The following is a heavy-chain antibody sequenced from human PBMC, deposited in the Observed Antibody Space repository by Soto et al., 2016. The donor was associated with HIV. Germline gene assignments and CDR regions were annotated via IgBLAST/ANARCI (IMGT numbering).Heavy chain of an antibody. V-gene: IGHV1-2*02. CDR1: GGTFSNSA. CDR2: INPNSGGT. J-gene: IGHJ4*02. Sequence: QVQLVQSGSEVKKPGSSVKVSCKASGGTFSNSAISWVRQAPGQGLEWMGGINPNSGGTNYAQKFQGRVTMTSDTSISTAYMELSRLTAADTAVFYCARTYCSGRNCYSDYWGQGTLVTVSA. D-gene: IGHD2-15*01. CDR3: ARTYCSGRNCYSDY.